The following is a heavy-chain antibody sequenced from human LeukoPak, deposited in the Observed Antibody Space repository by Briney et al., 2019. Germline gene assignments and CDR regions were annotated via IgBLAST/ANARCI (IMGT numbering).Heavy chain of an antibody. CDR2: IYYSGST. J-gene: IGHJ3*02. V-gene: IGHV4-59*01. CDR3: ARDIVEMATTYASDI. D-gene: IGHD5-24*01. Sequence: SETLSLACTVSGGSISSYYWSWIRQPPGKGLEWIGYIYYSGSTNYNPSLKSRVTISVDTSKNQFSLKLSSATAADTAVYYCARDIVEMATTYASDIWGQGTMVTVSS. CDR1: GGSISSYY.